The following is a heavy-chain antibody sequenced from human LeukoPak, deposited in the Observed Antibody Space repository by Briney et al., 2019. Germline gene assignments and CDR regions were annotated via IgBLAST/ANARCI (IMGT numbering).Heavy chain of an antibody. CDR3: AREKDDYPPPAYYFDY. D-gene: IGHD4-11*01. J-gene: IGHJ4*02. CDR1: GFTFSSYA. CDR2: ISSNGGST. Sequence: PGGSLRLSCAVSGFTFSSYAMHWVRQAPGKGLEYVSAISSNGGSTYYANSVKGRFTISRDNSKNTLYLQMGSLRAEDMAVCYCAREKDDYPPPAYYFDYWGQGTLVTVSS. V-gene: IGHV3-64*01.